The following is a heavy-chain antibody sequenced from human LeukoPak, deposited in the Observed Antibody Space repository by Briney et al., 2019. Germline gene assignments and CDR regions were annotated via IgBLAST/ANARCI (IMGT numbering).Heavy chain of an antibody. J-gene: IGHJ6*02. V-gene: IGHV3-48*04. D-gene: IGHD6-19*01. CDR3: ARDFISGWYQRDYYYGMDV. CDR2: ISSSSSTI. CDR1: GFTFSSYS. Sequence: GGSLRLSCAASGFTFSSYSMNWVRQAPGKGLEWVSYISSSSSTIYYADSVKGRFTISRDNAKNSLYLQMNSLRAEDTAVYYCARDFISGWYQRDYYYGMDVWGQGTTVTVSS.